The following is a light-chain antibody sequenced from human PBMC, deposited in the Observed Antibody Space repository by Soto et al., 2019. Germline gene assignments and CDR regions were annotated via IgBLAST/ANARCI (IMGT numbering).Light chain of an antibody. V-gene: IGLV2-18*02. CDR2: EVN. CDR3: SAYIASITSHV. Sequence: QSALTQPPSVSGSPGQSVTISCSGSSSDVGSHKSVSWYKQAPGTSPKLIIFEVNNRPSGVPDRFSESKSGNTASLTISGLRPEDEADYYCSAYIASITSHVFGTGTKVTVL. CDR1: SSDVGSHKS. J-gene: IGLJ1*01.